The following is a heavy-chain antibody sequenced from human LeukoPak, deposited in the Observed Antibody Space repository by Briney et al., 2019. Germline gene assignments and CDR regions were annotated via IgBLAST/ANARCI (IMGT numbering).Heavy chain of an antibody. V-gene: IGHV3-15*01. CDR2: IKSKTDGGTT. J-gene: IGHJ4*02. CDR1: GFTVNSND. CDR3: TTFSPRLLGY. Sequence: PGGSLRLSCAASGFTVNSNDMSWVRQAPGKGLEWVGRIKSKTDGGTTDYAAPVKGRFTISRDDSKNTLYLQMNSLKTEDTAVYYCTTFSPRLLGYWGQGTLVTVSS. D-gene: IGHD3-3*01.